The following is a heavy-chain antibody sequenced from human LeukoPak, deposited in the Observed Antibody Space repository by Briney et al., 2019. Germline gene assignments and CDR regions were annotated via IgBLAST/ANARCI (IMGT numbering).Heavy chain of an antibody. Sequence: SETLSLTCTVSGGSISSGGYFWSWIRQPPGKGLEWIGSFYYSGSTQYNPSLKSRVTITVDTTKNQFSLKLRSVSAADTAVYFCARYVAGTDDWGQGTLVTVSS. J-gene: IGHJ4*02. CDR2: FYYSGST. CDR3: ARYVAGTDD. D-gene: IGHD1-1*01. CDR1: GGSISSGGYF. V-gene: IGHV4-39*01.